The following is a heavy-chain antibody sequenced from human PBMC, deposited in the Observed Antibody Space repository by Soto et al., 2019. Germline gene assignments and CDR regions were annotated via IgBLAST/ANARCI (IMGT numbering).Heavy chain of an antibody. Sequence: ASVKVSCKASGYTFTSYGISWVRQAPGQGLEWMGWISAYNGNTNYAQKLQGRVTMTTDTSTSTAYMELRSLRSDDTAVYYCARYFYEFWSGYYHWFDPWAQGTLVPVS. CDR2: ISAYNGNT. CDR1: GYTFTSYG. J-gene: IGHJ5*02. CDR3: ARYFYEFWSGYYHWFDP. D-gene: IGHD3-3*01. V-gene: IGHV1-18*01.